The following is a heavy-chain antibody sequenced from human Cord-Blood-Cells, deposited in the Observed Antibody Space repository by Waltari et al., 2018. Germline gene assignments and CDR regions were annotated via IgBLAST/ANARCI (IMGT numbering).Heavy chain of an antibody. V-gene: IGHV1-69*01. Sequence: VQLVQSGAEVKKPGSSVKVSCKASGGTFSSYAISWVRQAPGQGLEWMGGIIPIVGTANYAEKFQGRVTITADESTSTAYMGLSSLRSEDTAVYYCAKNVWSGYYDAFDIWGQGTMVTVSS. CDR2: IIPIVGTA. J-gene: IGHJ3*02. CDR3: AKNVWSGYYDAFDI. D-gene: IGHD3-3*01. CDR1: GGTFSSYA.